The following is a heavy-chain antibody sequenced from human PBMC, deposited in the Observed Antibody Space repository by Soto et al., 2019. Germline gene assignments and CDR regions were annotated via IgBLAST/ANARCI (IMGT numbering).Heavy chain of an antibody. D-gene: IGHD6-6*01. CDR3: AREAAARIERWFDS. J-gene: IGHJ5*01. CDR2: IYHTGST. V-gene: IGHV4-31*03. Sequence: PSETLSLTCTVSGGSISSDSYSWTWIRQHPGKGLEWIGYIYHTGSTHYNPSLKSRATISVDTSKNQFSLKLSSVTAADTAVYYCAREAAARIERWFDSWGQGTLVP. CDR1: GGSISSDSYS.